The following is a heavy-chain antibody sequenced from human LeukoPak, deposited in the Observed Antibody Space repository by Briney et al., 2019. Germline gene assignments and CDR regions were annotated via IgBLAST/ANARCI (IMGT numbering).Heavy chain of an antibody. Sequence: QPGTSLRLSCAASGFTFDDYAMHWVRQAPGKGLEWVSGISWNSGSIGYADSVKGRFTISRDNAKNSLYLQMNSLRAEDTALYYCAKGLAFRWTLDAFDIWGQGTMVTVSS. D-gene: IGHD3-16*01. V-gene: IGHV3-9*01. J-gene: IGHJ3*02. CDR2: ISWNSGSI. CDR3: AKGLAFRWTLDAFDI. CDR1: GFTFDDYA.